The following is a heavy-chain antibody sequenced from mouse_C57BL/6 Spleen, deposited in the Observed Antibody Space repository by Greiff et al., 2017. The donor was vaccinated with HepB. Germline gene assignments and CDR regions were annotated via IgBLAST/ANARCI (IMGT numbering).Heavy chain of an antibody. Sequence: QVHVKQPGTELVKPGASVKLSCKASGYTFTSYWMHWVKQRPGQGLEWIGNINPSNGGTNYNEKFKSKATLTVDKSSSTAYMQLSSLTSEDSAVYYCARSPSIYYYGSSYVDYAMDYWGQGTSVTVCS. D-gene: IGHD1-1*01. V-gene: IGHV1-53*01. J-gene: IGHJ4*01. CDR2: INPSNGGT. CDR3: ARSPSIYYYGSSYVDYAMDY. CDR1: GYTFTSYW.